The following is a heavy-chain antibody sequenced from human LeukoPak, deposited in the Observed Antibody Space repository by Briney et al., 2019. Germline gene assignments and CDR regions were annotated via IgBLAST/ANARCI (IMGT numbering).Heavy chain of an antibody. J-gene: IGHJ4*02. V-gene: IGHV4-34*01. CDR1: GGSFSGYY. D-gene: IGHD6-13*01. Sequence: SETLSLTCAVYGGSFSGYYWSWIRQPPGKGLEWIGEINHSGSTNYNPSLKSRVSVSVDSSKNQFSLKVSSVTAADTAVYYCARGSDTAAGLYWGQGTLVTVSS. CDR2: INHSGST. CDR3: ARGSDTAAGLY.